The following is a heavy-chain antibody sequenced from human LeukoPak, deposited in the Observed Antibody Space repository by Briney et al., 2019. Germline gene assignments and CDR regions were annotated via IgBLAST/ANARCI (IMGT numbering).Heavy chain of an antibody. Sequence: SVKVPCKASGGTFSSYAISWVRQAPGQGLEWMGGIIPIFGTANYAQKFQGRVTMTRDTSTSTVYMELSSLRSEDTAVYYCARCGDINWYSDLWGRGTLVTVSS. CDR1: GGTFSSYA. V-gene: IGHV1-69*05. CDR2: IIPIFGTA. J-gene: IGHJ2*01. CDR3: ARCGDINWYSDL. D-gene: IGHD4-17*01.